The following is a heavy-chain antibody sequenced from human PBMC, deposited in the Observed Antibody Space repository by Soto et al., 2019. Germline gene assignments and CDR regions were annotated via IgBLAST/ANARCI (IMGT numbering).Heavy chain of an antibody. V-gene: IGHV3-23*04. D-gene: IGHD1-1*01. J-gene: IGHJ4*02. CDR2: FSGGDGGT. Sequence: VQLVESGGALVRPGGSLRLSCNVSGFTFGNYYMTWVRQAPGKGLEWVSGFSGGDGGTHYADSVKGRFTISRDNSKNTAYLLMNSLRTDDTAVYYCARWNGFGDYWGQGTRVTVSS. CDR1: GFTFGNYY. CDR3: ARWNGFGDY.